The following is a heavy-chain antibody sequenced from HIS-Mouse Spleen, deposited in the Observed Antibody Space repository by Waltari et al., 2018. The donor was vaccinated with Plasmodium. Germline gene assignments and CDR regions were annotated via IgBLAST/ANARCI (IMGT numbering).Heavy chain of an antibody. CDR2: INHSGST. CDR3: ARVTSSGVYWYFDL. J-gene: IGHJ2*01. D-gene: IGHD3-3*01. Sequence: QVQLQQWGAGLLTPSETLSLTCPVYGGSFSGYCWPGITPPPGKGLEWVGEINHSGSTNYNPSLKSRVTISVDTSKNQFSLKLSSVTAADTAVYYCARVTSSGVYWYFDLWGRGTLVTVSS. V-gene: IGHV4-34*01. CDR1: GGSFSGYC.